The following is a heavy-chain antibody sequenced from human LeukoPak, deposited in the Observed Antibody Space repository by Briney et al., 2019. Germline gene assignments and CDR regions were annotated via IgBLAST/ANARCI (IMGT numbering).Heavy chain of an antibody. CDR3: ASLYTSGWFDY. D-gene: IGHD6-19*01. CDR1: GGSISSYY. J-gene: IGHJ5*01. V-gene: IGHV4-59*01. Sequence: SETLSLTCTVSGGSISSYYWSWIRQPPGKGLEWIGYIYYSGRTNYNPSLKSRVTISGDTSKNQFSLKLSSVTAADTAVYYCASLYTSGWFDYWGQGTLVTVPS. CDR2: IYYSGRT.